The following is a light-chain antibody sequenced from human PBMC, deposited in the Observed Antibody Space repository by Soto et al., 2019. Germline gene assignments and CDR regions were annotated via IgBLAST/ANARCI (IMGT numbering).Light chain of an antibody. CDR1: SSDVGGYNY. CDR2: DVN. J-gene: IGLJ2*01. CDR3: TSYTINNAGV. Sequence: QSALTQPASVSGSPGQSITISCTGTSSDVGGYNYVSWYQQHPGKVPKLIIYDVNNRPSGVCNRFSGSKSGNTASLTISGLQAEDEADYYCTSYTINNAGVFGGGTKLTV. V-gene: IGLV2-14*03.